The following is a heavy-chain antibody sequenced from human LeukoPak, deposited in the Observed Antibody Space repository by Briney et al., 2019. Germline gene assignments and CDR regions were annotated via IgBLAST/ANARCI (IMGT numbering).Heavy chain of an antibody. D-gene: IGHD1-26*01. J-gene: IGHJ6*03. CDR3: AREPVGATTVPYYYYYMDV. V-gene: IGHV1-18*01. CDR1: GYTFTSYG. CDR2: ISAYNGNT. Sequence: GASVKVSCKASGYTFTSYGISWVRQAPGQGLEGRGWISAYNGNTNYAQKLQGRVTMTTDTSTSTAYMELRSLRSDDTAVYYCAREPVGATTVPYYYYYMDVWGKGTTVTVSS.